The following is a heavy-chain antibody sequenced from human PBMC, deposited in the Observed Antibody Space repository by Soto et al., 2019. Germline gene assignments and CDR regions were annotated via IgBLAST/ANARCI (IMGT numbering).Heavy chain of an antibody. Sequence: SGPTLVNPTQTLTLTCTFSGFSLSTSGMCVSWIRQPPGKALEWLARIDWDDDKYYSTSLKTRLTISKDTSKNQVVLTMTNMDPVDTATYYCARDSVAHYYYYYVMDVWGQGTTVTVSS. CDR2: IDWDDDK. J-gene: IGHJ6*02. CDR1: GFSLSTSGMC. V-gene: IGHV2-70*11. CDR3: ARDSVAHYYYYYVMDV. D-gene: IGHD2-21*01.